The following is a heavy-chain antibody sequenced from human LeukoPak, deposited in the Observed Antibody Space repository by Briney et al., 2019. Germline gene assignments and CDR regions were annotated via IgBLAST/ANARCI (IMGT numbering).Heavy chain of an antibody. CDR2: ISSSSSYI. CDR3: ARASDSSADAFDI. J-gene: IGHJ3*02. V-gene: IGHV3-21*01. Sequence: PGGSLRLSCAASRFTFSSYSMNWVRQAPGKGLEWVSSISSSSSYIYYADSVKGRFTISRDNAKNSLYLQMNSLRAEDTAVYYCARASDSSADAFDIWGQGTMVTVSS. CDR1: RFTFSSYS. D-gene: IGHD6-19*01.